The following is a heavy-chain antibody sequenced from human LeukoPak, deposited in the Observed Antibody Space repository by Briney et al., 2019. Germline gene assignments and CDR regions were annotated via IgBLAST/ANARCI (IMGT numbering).Heavy chain of an antibody. CDR3: ARKMSSIAARRYYYYYMDV. D-gene: IGHD6-6*01. Sequence: SETLSLTCAVYGGSFSGYYWSWIRQPPGKGLEWIGEINHSGSTNYNPSLKSRVTISVDTSKNQFSLKLSSVTAADTAVYYCARKMSSIAARRYYYYYMDVWGKGTTVTVSS. CDR1: GGSFSGYY. CDR2: INHSGST. J-gene: IGHJ6*03. V-gene: IGHV4-34*01.